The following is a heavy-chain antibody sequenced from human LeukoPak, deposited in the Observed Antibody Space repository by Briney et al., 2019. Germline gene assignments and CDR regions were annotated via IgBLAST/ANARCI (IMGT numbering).Heavy chain of an antibody. D-gene: IGHD1-26*01. CDR2: IYYTGGT. CDR3: ARRGGSGRAFDY. J-gene: IGHJ4*02. CDR1: GASISGGTYY. Sequence: PSGTLSLTCSVSGASISGGTYYWGWIRQPPGKGLEWIGSIYYTGGTYDNPSLKSRVTISVDTSKNQFSLKLSSVTAADTAVYYCARRGGSGRAFDYWGQGTLVTVSS. V-gene: IGHV4-39*01.